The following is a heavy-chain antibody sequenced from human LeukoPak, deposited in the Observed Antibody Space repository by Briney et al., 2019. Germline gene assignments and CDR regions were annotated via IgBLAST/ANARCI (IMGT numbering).Heavy chain of an antibody. V-gene: IGHV3-23*01. CDR2: ISGSGGST. CDR1: GFTFSSYA. J-gene: IGHJ4*02. CDR3: AKGFYDFWSGYYTVDY. D-gene: IGHD3-3*01. Sequence: GGPLRLSCAASGFTFSSYAMSWVRQAPGKGLEWVSAISGSGGSTYYADSVKGRFTISRDNSKNTLYLQMNSLRAEDTAVYYCAKGFYDFWSGYYTVDYWGQGTLVTVSS.